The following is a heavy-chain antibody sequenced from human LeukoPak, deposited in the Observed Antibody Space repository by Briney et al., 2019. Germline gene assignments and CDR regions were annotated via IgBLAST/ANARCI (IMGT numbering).Heavy chain of an antibody. V-gene: IGHV4-39*01. CDR1: GGSISSSNCY. D-gene: IGHD6-13*01. Sequence: PSETLSLTYTVSGGSISSSNCYWGWIRQPPGKGLEWIGSIYYSGSTYYNASLKSRVTISIDTSKNQFSLKLSSVTAADTAVYYCARQGAAAGIRAWFDPWGQGTLVTVSS. J-gene: IGHJ5*02. CDR3: ARQGAAAGIRAWFDP. CDR2: IYYSGST.